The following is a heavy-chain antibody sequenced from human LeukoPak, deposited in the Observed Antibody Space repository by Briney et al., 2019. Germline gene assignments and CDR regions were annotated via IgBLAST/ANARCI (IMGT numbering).Heavy chain of an antibody. CDR2: IYSSGRT. Sequence: PSETLSLTCTVSGGSISSGPYYWSWIRQPAGKGLEWIGRIYSSGRTNYNPSLKSRVTISLDTSKNQISLKVSSVTAADTAVYYCARHPGYYYYYMDVWGKGTTVTISS. V-gene: IGHV4-61*02. CDR3: ARHPGYYYYYMDV. J-gene: IGHJ6*03. CDR1: GGSISSGPYY.